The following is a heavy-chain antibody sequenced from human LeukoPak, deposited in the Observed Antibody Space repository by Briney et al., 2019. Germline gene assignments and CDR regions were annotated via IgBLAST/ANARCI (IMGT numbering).Heavy chain of an antibody. Sequence: PWGSLRLSCAASGFTFSSYGMHWVRQAPGKGLEWVAVISYDGSNKYYPDPVKGRFTFSRDNTKTTLYLQMNSLRAEDRAVYCCAHLAGGITFGGVARDYWGQGTLVTVSS. CDR2: ISYDGSNK. CDR3: AHLAGGITFGGVARDY. D-gene: IGHD3-16*01. CDR1: GFTFSSYG. J-gene: IGHJ4*02. V-gene: IGHV3-30*03.